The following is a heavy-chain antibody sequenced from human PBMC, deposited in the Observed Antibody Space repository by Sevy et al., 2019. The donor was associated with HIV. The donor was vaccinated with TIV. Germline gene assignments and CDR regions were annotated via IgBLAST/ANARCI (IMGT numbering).Heavy chain of an antibody. V-gene: IGHV3-33*01. J-gene: IGHJ4*02. Sequence: GGSLRLSCAASGFTFSDYGMQWVRQAPGKGLEWVAVIWNDGSNKYYAYSVKGRFTTSRDNSSNTLYLQMNGLRAEDTAVYYCARDVRGEGIRPGDLDYWGQGTLVTVSS. CDR2: IWNDGSNK. CDR1: GFTFSDYG. CDR3: ARDVRGEGIRPGDLDY. D-gene: IGHD3-10*02.